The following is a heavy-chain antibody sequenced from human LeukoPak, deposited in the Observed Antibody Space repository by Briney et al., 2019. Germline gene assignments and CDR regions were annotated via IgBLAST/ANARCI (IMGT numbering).Heavy chain of an antibody. V-gene: IGHV3-48*01. J-gene: IGHJ4*02. D-gene: IGHD2-15*01. Sequence: GGSLRLSCAASGFTFSSYSMNWVRQAPGKGLEWVSYISSSSSTIYYADSVKGRFTISRDNAKNSLYLQMNSLRAEDTAVYHCARDWYCSGGSCWDYWGQGTLVTVSS. CDR3: ARDWYCSGGSCWDY. CDR1: GFTFSSYS. CDR2: ISSSSSTI.